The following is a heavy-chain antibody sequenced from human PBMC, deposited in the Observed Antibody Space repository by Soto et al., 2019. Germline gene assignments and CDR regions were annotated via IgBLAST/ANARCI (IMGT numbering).Heavy chain of an antibody. V-gene: IGHV3-73*01. CDR3: SSPGYSNYDSDY. D-gene: IGHD5-12*01. J-gene: IGHJ4*02. Sequence: GGSLRLSCAASGFTVSSNYMSWVRQAPGKGLEWVGRIRSSSNGYATAYAASVRGRFTISRDDSKNTAYLQMNSLKTEDTAVYYCSSPGYSNYDSDYWGQGTLVTVSS. CDR2: IRSSSNGYAT. CDR1: GFTVSSNY.